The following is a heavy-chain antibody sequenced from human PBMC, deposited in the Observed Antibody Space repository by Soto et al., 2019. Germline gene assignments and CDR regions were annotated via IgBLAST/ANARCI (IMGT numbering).Heavy chain of an antibody. J-gene: IGHJ4*02. CDR3: AKTLLSTSWYGLHDY. D-gene: IGHD6-13*01. CDR2: ISGSGGRT. Sequence: LRLSCAASEFTFSSYAMSWVRQAPGKGLEWVSTISGSGGRTYYADSVKGRFTISRDNSRNTLHLQMNSLRVEDTALYYCAKTLLSTSWYGLHDYVSQGTLVTVSS. CDR1: EFTFSSYA. V-gene: IGHV3-23*01.